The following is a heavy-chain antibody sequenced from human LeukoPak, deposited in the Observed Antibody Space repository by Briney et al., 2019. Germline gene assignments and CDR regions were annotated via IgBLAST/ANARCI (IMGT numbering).Heavy chain of an antibody. CDR3: AKERGPFDGFDI. V-gene: IGHV3-20*04. J-gene: IGHJ3*02. Sequence: GGSLRLSCAASGFTFDDYGMSWVRQAPGKGLEWVSGINWNGSSTGYADSVKGRFTISRDNAKNTLSLQMNSLRAEDTAVYCCAKERGPFDGFDIWGQGTMVTVSS. CDR1: GFTFDDYG. CDR2: INWNGSST.